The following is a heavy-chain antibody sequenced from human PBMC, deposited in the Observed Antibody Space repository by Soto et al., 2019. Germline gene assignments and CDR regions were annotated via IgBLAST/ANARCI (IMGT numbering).Heavy chain of an antibody. CDR1: GFTLSNYW. CDR3: ARDQLNGWKCEY. CDR2: IKQDGSEN. V-gene: IGHV3-7*01. D-gene: IGHD6-19*01. Sequence: WGSLRLSCAASGFTLSNYWMSWVRQAPGKGLEWVANIKQDGSENYYVDSVKGRFTTSRDKTKNSFYLQMNSLRAEDTAVYYCARDQLNGWKCEYWGRENMVTVSA. J-gene: IGHJ4*02.